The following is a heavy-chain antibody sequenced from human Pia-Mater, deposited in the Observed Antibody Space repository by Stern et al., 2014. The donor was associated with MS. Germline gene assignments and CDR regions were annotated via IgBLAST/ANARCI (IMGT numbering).Heavy chain of an antibody. CDR3: AGPRYNF. V-gene: IGHV1-69*06. CDR1: GGTFLNYA. J-gene: IGHJ4*02. D-gene: IGHD3-9*01. CDR2: IDPIFGTT. Sequence: QVQLVQSGAEVKNPGSSGKVSCKASGGTFLNYAITWLRQAPGQGLEWMGDIDPIFGTTNHAQKFRGRVTITADRSTSTAYMEMSSLRSEDTAVYYCAGPRYNFWGQGTLVVVSS.